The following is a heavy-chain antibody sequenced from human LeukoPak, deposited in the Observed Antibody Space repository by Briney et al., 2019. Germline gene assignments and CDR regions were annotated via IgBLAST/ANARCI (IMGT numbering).Heavy chain of an antibody. CDR1: GGSISSSSYY. Sequence: SETLSLTCTVSGGSISSSSYYWGWIRQPPGKGLEWIGSIYYSGSTYYNPSLKSRVTISVDTSKNQFSLKLSSVTAADTAVYYCARQKPYPKYYYYGMDVWGQGTTVTVSS. D-gene: IGHD1-14*01. CDR3: ARQKPYPKYYYYGMDV. J-gene: IGHJ6*02. V-gene: IGHV4-39*01. CDR2: IYYSGST.